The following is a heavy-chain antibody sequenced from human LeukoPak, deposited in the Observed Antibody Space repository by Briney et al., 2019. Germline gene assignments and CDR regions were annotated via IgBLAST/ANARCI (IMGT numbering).Heavy chain of an antibody. D-gene: IGHD6-13*01. CDR1: GGSFSGYY. CDR3: ARGLYSSSRTARY. V-gene: IGHV4-34*01. Sequence: SETLSLTCAVYGGSFSGYYWSWIRQPPGKGLEWIGEINHSGSTNHNPSLKSRVTISVDTSKNQFSLKLSSVTAADTAVYYCARGLYSSSRTARYWGQGTLVTVSS. J-gene: IGHJ4*02. CDR2: INHSGST.